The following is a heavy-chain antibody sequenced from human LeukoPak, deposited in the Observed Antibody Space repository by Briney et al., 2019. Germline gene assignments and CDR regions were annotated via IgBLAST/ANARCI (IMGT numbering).Heavy chain of an antibody. D-gene: IGHD4-23*01. V-gene: IGHV1-69*05. CDR3: ARAGGGNSGDAFDI. J-gene: IGHJ3*02. CDR1: GGTFSSYA. Sequence: ASVKVSCKASGGTFSSYAISWVQQAPGQGLEWMGGIIPIFGTANYAQKFQGRVTITTDESTSTAYMELSSLRSEDTAVYYCARAGGGNSGDAFDIWGQGTMVTVSS. CDR2: IIPIFGTA.